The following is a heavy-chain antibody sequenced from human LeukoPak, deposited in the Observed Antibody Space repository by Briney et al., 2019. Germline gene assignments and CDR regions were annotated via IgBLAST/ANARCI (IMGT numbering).Heavy chain of an antibody. D-gene: IGHD6-6*01. V-gene: IGHV3-74*01. Sequence: GGSVRLSCVGSGVSFSSYWMHWVRQAPGKGLVWVARINRDGSTTSYADFVKGRFTISRDNAKNSLYLQMNSLTAGDTAVYYCASTIAGREYWGQGTLATVSS. CDR1: GVSFSSYW. CDR3: ASTIAGREY. CDR2: INRDGSTT. J-gene: IGHJ4*02.